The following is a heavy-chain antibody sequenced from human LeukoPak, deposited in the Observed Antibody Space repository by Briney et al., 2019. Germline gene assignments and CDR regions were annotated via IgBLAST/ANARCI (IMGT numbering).Heavy chain of an antibody. J-gene: IGHJ1*01. CDR3: ARAPSEIGGYYPEYFRH. CDR2: IKGDGST. CDR1: GFTFSTYW. V-gene: IGHV3-74*01. Sequence: GGSLRLSCAASGFTFSTYWMHWVRQAPGKGLVWVSRIKGDGSTNYADSVKGRFTISRDNAKNTVSLQMNSLRPEDTGVYYCARAPSEIGGYYPEYFRHWGQGTLVTVSS. D-gene: IGHD3-22*01.